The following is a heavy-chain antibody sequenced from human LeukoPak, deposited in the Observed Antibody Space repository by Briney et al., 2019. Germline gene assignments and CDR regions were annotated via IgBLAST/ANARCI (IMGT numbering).Heavy chain of an antibody. CDR3: ARASMVRGVPNWFDP. V-gene: IGHV1-18*01. Sequence: ASVKVSCKASGYTFTSYGISWVRQAPGQGLEWMGWISAYNGNTNYAQKLQGRVTMTTDTSTSTAYMELRSLRSDDTAVYYCARASMVRGVPNWFDPWGQGTLVTVSS. D-gene: IGHD3-10*01. CDR1: GYTFTSYG. CDR2: ISAYNGNT. J-gene: IGHJ5*02.